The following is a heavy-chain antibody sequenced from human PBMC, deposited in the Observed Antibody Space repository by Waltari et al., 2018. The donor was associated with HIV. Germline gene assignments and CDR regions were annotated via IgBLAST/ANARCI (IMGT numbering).Heavy chain of an antibody. Sequence: QVQMVESGGGEVQPGGSLRLSCAATGFSFSSYAMQWVRQSPGTGLVCVAFLRYDGSEECCSESVRSLFTISRDNFKDTLYLQMNSLRVEDTAVDYCAKAPKLIQPSYYHYGMDVWGQGTTVTVPS. CDR1: GFSFSSYA. V-gene: IGHV3-30*02. CDR2: LRYDGSEE. CDR3: AKAPKLIQPSYYHYGMDV. D-gene: IGHD3-10*01. J-gene: IGHJ6*02.